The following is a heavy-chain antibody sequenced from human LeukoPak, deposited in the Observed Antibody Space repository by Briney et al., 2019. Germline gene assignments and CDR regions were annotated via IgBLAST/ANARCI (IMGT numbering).Heavy chain of an antibody. D-gene: IGHD2-15*01. CDR3: SREDGGSSDY. Sequence: GGSLRLSCSASGFTFSHYAMSWVRQAPGKGLEWVGFIRNKAYGGTTEYAASVKGRLAISRDDSRSIAYLQINSLKSEDTAVYYCSREDGGSSDYWGQGTLVTVSS. J-gene: IGHJ4*02. V-gene: IGHV3-49*04. CDR1: GFTFSHYA. CDR2: IRNKAYGGTT.